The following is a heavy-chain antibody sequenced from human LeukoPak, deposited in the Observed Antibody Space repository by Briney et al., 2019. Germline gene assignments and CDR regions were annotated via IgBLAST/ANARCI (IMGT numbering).Heavy chain of an antibody. Sequence: GESLKISCEGSGYNFTSYWISWVRQMPGKGLEWMGRIDPSDSYSNYSPSFQGHVSISTDKSISTAYLQWSSLKASDTAMYYCARPRDGSIDYWGQGTLVTVSS. CDR1: GYNFTSYW. CDR2: IDPSDSYS. J-gene: IGHJ4*02. V-gene: IGHV5-10-1*01. CDR3: ARPRDGSIDY.